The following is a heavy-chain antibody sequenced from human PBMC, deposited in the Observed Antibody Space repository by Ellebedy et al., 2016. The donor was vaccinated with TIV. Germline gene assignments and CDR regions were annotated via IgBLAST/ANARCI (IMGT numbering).Heavy chain of an antibody. CDR1: GFTFSSHD. CDR2: IGAAGDT. Sequence: PGGSLRLSCAASGFTFSSHDMHWVRQGSGDGLEWVSSIGAAGDTYYPGSVKGRFTISRENAKNSLYLQMNSLRAGDTAVYYCARASNGMDVWGQGTTVTVSS. J-gene: IGHJ6*02. CDR3: ARASNGMDV. V-gene: IGHV3-13*01.